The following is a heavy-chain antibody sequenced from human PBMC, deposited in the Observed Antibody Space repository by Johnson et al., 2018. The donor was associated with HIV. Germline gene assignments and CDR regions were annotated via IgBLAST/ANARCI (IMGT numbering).Heavy chain of an antibody. CDR2: IKQDGSET. D-gene: IGHD3-22*01. V-gene: IGHV3-7*05. CDR3: ARELDGSGYHPAEAAFDI. Sequence: VQLVESGGGVVQPGGSLRLSCAASELTFSYYWMTWVRQAPGKGLEWVANIKQDGSETYYVGAVKGRFTISRDNAKNSLYLQMNSLRVEDTAVYYCARELDGSGYHPAEAAFDIWGQGTLVTVSS. CDR1: ELTFSYYW. J-gene: IGHJ3*02.